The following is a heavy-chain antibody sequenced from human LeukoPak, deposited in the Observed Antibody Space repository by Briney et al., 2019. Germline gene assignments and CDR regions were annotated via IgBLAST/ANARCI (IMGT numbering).Heavy chain of an antibody. CDR3: PRHDRYSRYMNV. CDR2: VYYTGDT. J-gene: IGHJ6*04. Sequence: SETLSLTCTVSGVAISVHICYWAWIRQPPGKGLEWIGSVYYTGDTYNNPSLRSRVAMLVDTSKNEFSLKFAFVPAADAAEYYCPRHDRYSRYMNVWGNGTTVSVSA. V-gene: IGHV4-39*01. CDR1: GVAISVHICY. D-gene: IGHD2-21*02.